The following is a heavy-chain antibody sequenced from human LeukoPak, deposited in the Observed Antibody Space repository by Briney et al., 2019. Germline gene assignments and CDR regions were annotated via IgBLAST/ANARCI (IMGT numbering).Heavy chain of an antibody. J-gene: IGHJ4*02. CDR3: ARDSVRGLPTDY. CDR2: INHSGST. Sequence: PSETLSLTCAVYGGSFSGYYWSWIRQPPGKGLEWIGEINHSGSTNYNPSLKSRVTISVDTSKNQFSLKLSSVTAADTAIYYCARDSVRGLPTDYWGQGTLVTVSS. V-gene: IGHV4-34*01. CDR1: GGSFSGYY. D-gene: IGHD2-21*01.